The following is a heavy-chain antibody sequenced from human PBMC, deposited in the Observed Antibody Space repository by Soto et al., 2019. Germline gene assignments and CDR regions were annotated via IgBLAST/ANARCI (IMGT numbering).Heavy chain of an antibody. CDR3: ARGRTYYYDSSGPGPFDI. V-gene: IGHV3-11*01. J-gene: IGHJ3*02. CDR2: ISSSGSTI. Sequence: PXGSLILSCAASGFTFSDYYMSWIRQAPGKGLEWVSYISSSGSTIYYADSVKGRFTISRDNAKNSLYLQMNSLRAEDTAVYYCARGRTYYYDSSGPGPFDIWGQGTMVTVSS. D-gene: IGHD3-22*01. CDR1: GFTFSDYY.